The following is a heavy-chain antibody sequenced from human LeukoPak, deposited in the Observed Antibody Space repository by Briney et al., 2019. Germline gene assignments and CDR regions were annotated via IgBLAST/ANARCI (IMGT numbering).Heavy chain of an antibody. J-gene: IGHJ4*02. CDR3: ARDRYGSGSYSFPYYFDY. D-gene: IGHD3-10*01. CDR1: GGTFSSYA. V-gene: IGHV1-69*13. Sequence: ASVKVSCKASGGTFSSYAISWVRQAPGQGLEWMGGIIPIFGTANYAQKFQGRVTITADESTSTAYMELSSLRSEDTAVYYCARDRYGSGSYSFPYYFDYWGQGTLVTVSS. CDR2: IIPIFGTA.